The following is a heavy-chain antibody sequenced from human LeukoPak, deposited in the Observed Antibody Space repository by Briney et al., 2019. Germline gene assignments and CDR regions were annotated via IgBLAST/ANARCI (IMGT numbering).Heavy chain of an antibody. D-gene: IGHD2-21*01. J-gene: IGHJ4*02. CDR1: GYTFTANY. V-gene: IGHV1-46*01. CDR3: AREFRGGYFDY. CDR2: INPSGTST. Sequence: ASVKVSCKTSGYTFTANYMHWVRQAPGQGLEWMGLINPSGTSTNYAQKFQGRVTMTKDTSTSTVYMELNSLRSEDTAVYYCAREFRGGYFDYWGQGTLVTVSS.